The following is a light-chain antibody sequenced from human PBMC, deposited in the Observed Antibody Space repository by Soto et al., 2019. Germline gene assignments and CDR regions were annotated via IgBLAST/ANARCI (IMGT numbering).Light chain of an antibody. CDR1: SSDVGGYNY. Sequence: QSALTQPPSASGSPGQSVTISCTGTSSDVGGYNYVSWYQQHPGKAPKLIIYEVNKRPSGVPARFSGSKSGNTASLTVSGLQAEVEADYYCSSHAGSNHVVFGGGTKLTVL. CDR3: SSHAGSNHVV. V-gene: IGLV2-8*01. CDR2: EVN. J-gene: IGLJ2*01.